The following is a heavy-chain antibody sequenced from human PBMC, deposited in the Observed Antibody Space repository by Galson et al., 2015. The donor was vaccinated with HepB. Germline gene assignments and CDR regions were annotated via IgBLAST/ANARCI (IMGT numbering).Heavy chain of an antibody. Sequence: SAKVSCKASGYTFTGYYMHWGRQAPGQGLEWMGWINPNSGGTNYAQKFQGRVTMTKDTSISTAYMELSRLRSDDTAVYYCARATDGVREGGATIDYWGQGTLVTVSS. CDR2: INPNSGGT. CDR1: GYTFTGYY. D-gene: IGHD1-26*01. V-gene: IGHV1-2*02. J-gene: IGHJ4*02. CDR3: ARATDGVREGGATIDY.